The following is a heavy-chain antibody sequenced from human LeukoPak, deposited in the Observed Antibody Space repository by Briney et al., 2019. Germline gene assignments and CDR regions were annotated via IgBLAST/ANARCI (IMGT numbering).Heavy chain of an antibody. Sequence: SQTLSLTCAISGDSVSSNSAAWNWIRQSPSSGLEWLGRTYYRSKWYNDYAVSVKSRITINPDTSKNQFSLQLNSVTSEDTAVYYCAREERATGWYKGYYFDYWGQGTLVTVSS. CDR1: GDSVSSNSAA. D-gene: IGHD6-19*01. CDR3: AREERATGWYKGYYFDY. V-gene: IGHV6-1*01. CDR2: TYYRSKWYN. J-gene: IGHJ4*02.